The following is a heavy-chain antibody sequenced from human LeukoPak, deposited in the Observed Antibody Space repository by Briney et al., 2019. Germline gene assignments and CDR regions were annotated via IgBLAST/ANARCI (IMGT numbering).Heavy chain of an antibody. Sequence: GGSLRLSCVASGFTVSGNYMSWVRQAPGKGLEWVSLIYSGGNTYYADSVKGRFTISRDNSKNTLYLQISSLRAEDTAVYYCARSFNGAYFDYWGQGTLVTVSS. J-gene: IGHJ4*02. CDR3: ARSFNGAYFDY. D-gene: IGHD3-10*01. CDR1: GFTVSGNY. V-gene: IGHV3-53*01. CDR2: IYSGGNT.